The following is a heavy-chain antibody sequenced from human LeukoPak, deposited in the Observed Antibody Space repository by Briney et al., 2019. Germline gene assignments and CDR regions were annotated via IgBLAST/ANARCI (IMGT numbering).Heavy chain of an antibody. CDR2: IKQDGSEK. J-gene: IGHJ4*02. CDR1: GVTFSSYW. V-gene: IGHV3-7*01. D-gene: IGHD3-10*01. Sequence: GGSLRLSCAASGVTFSSYWISWVRQAPGKGLEWVANIKQDGSEKYYVDSVKGRFTISRDNTKNSLYLQMNSLRAEDTAVYYCARAQLLWFGAFDYWGQGTLVTVSS. CDR3: ARAQLLWFGAFDY.